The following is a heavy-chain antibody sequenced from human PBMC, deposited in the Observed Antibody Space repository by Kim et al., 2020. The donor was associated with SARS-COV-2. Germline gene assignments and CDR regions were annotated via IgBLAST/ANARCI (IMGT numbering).Heavy chain of an antibody. CDR2: ISWNSGSI. J-gene: IGHJ4*02. V-gene: IGHV3-9*01. CDR1: GFTFDDYA. D-gene: IGHD5-12*01. Sequence: GGSLRLSCAASGFTFDDYAMHWVRQAPGKGLEWVSGISWNSGSIGYADSVKGRFTISRDNAKNSLYLQMNSLRAEDTALYYCAKGDGYNRGEGNFDYWGQGTLVTVSS. CDR3: AKGDGYNRGEGNFDY.